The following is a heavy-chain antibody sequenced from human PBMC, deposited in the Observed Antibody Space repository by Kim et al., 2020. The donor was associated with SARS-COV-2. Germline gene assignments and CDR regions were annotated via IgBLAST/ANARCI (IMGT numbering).Heavy chain of an antibody. Sequence: SETLSLTCTISGGSFSSSDYWGWIRQPPGKGLEWIGSISYSGSTFSNPSLKSRVTISVDTSKTQISLNLRSVTAADAAVYYCTMSGPYGGYRGFDSWGQGTLVTVSS. V-gene: IGHV4-39*01. CDR1: GGSFSSSDY. CDR3: TMSGPYGGYRGFDS. D-gene: IGHD5-12*01. CDR2: ISYSGST. J-gene: IGHJ4*02.